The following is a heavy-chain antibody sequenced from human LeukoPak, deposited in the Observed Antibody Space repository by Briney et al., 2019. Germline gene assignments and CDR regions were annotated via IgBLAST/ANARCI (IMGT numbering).Heavy chain of an antibody. Sequence: SVKVSCKASGGTFSSYAISWVRQAPGQGLEWMGRIIPILGIANYAQKFQGRVAITADKSTSTAYMELSSLRSEDTAVYYCASKGDSSGYKYWGQGTLVTVSS. J-gene: IGHJ4*02. CDR2: IIPILGIA. CDR3: ASKGDSSGYKY. V-gene: IGHV1-69*04. D-gene: IGHD3-22*01. CDR1: GGTFSSYA.